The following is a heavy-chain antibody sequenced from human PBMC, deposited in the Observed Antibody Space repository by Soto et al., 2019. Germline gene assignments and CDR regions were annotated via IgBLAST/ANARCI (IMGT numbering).Heavy chain of an antibody. J-gene: IGHJ5*02. Sequence: SLTHSCAASGFSFRSYAMNCVRPASGKGLEWIAAIRGSGTSTYYADPEKGLFTTSRDNTKHTLYLQMSILRADDTVFYYGAKGKLSASTYSALDVWGQGTLVTVSS. CDR3: AKGKLSASTYSALDV. D-gene: IGHD2-15*01. CDR1: GFSFRSYA. V-gene: IGHV3-23*01. CDR2: IRGSGTST.